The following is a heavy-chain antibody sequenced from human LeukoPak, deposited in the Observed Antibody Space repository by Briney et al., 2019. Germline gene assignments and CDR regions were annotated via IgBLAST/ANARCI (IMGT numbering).Heavy chain of an antibody. D-gene: IGHD1-26*01. CDR2: TYYSGRT. V-gene: IGHV4-59*01. CDR3: ARDGSGSDYAWYFDL. Sequence: ETLSLTCTVSGGSISSYYWSWIRQPPGKGLEWIGYTYYSGRTNYNPSLRSRVTISVDMSKNQFSLKLSSVTAADTAVYYCARDGSGSDYAWYFDLWGRGTVVTVSS. J-gene: IGHJ2*01. CDR1: GGSISSYY.